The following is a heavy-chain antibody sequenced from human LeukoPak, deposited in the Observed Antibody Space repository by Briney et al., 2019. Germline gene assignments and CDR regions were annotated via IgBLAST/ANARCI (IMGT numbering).Heavy chain of an antibody. CDR1: SGSISTSNYY. CDR2: IFYSGST. CDR3: ARSIAAAEPDY. J-gene: IGHJ4*02. V-gene: IGHV4-39*07. Sequence: SETLSLTCTVSSGSISTSNYYWGWVRQPPGKALEWIGNIFYSGSTYYSPSLKSRVTISVDTSKNQFSLKLSSVTAADTAVYYCARSIAAAEPDYWGQGTLVTVSS. D-gene: IGHD6-13*01.